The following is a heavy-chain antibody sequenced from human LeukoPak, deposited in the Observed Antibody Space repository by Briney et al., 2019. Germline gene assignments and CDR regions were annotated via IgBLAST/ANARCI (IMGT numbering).Heavy chain of an antibody. CDR2: TYPDDSDT. Sequence: RGESLKISCRVSGYAFASYWIGWVRQVPGKGLEWMGITYPDDSDTKYSPSFQGQVAFSADKSVNTAYLQWSSLKASDSAMYYCARFFDHWGQGTLVTVSS. CDR3: ARFFDH. V-gene: IGHV5-51*01. J-gene: IGHJ4*02. CDR1: GYAFASYW.